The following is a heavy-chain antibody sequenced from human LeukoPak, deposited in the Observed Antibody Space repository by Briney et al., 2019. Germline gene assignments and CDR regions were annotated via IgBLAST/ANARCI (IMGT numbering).Heavy chain of an antibody. D-gene: IGHD5-12*01. Sequence: GSLRLSCAASKFMFSSYEMNWVRQAPGKGLGWVSYISSSGSTKYYADSVKGRFTISRDNAKNSLYLQMNSLRAEDTAVYYCARPGRGYSGDEGYWGQGTLVTVSS. CDR1: KFMFSSYE. J-gene: IGHJ4*02. CDR2: ISSSGSTK. V-gene: IGHV3-48*03. CDR3: ARPGRGYSGDEGY.